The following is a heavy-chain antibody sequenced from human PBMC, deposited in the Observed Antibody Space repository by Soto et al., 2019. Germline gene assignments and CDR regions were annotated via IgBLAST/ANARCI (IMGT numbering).Heavy chain of an antibody. CDR1: GYTLTELS. CDR3: ATVKTFFYGYGMDV. D-gene: IGHD3-10*01. CDR2: FDPEDGET. J-gene: IGHJ6*02. V-gene: IGHV1-24*01. Sequence: ASVKVSCKVSGYTLTELSMHWVRQAPGKGLEWMGGFDPEDGETIYAQKFQGRVTMTEDTSTDTAYMELSSLRSEDTAVYYCATVKTFFYGYGMDVWGQGTTVTVSS.